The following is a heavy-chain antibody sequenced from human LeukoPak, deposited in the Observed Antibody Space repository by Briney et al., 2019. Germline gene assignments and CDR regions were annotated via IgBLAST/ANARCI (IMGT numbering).Heavy chain of an antibody. Sequence: SETLSLTCAVSGYSISSDYYWGWIRQSPGKGLELIGSLYHPDSTYYNPSLKSRVTMSVDTSRNQFSLRLSFVTAADTAVYYCARQYDSYFYYYLDLWGTGTTVTVSS. CDR3: ARQYDSYFYYYLDL. J-gene: IGHJ6*03. D-gene: IGHD2-2*01. V-gene: IGHV4-38-2*01. CDR1: GYSISSDYY. CDR2: LYHPDST.